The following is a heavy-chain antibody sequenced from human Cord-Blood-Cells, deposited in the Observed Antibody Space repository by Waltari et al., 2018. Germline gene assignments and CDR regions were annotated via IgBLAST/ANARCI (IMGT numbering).Heavy chain of an antibody. J-gene: IGHJ4*02. CDR3: ARTTGEGDY. CDR2: INHSGST. D-gene: IGHD7-27*01. Sequence: WSWIRQPPGKGLEWIGEINHSGSTNYNPSLKSRVTISVDTSKNQFSLKLSSVTAADTAVYYCARTTGEGDYWGQGTLVTVSS. V-gene: IGHV4-34*01.